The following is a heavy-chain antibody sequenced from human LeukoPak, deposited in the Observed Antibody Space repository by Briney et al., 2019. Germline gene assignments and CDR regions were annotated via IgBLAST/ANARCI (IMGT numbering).Heavy chain of an antibody. D-gene: IGHD3-9*01. J-gene: IGHJ5*02. CDR1: GGSIRSSGDY. CDR3: ARDLRYSPLTNWFDP. Sequence: SETLSLTCNVSGGSIRSSGDYWGWIRQPPGKGLEWIGSIYYSETTYYNPSLQSRVTISLDTSKNQVSLKLSSVTAADTAVYYCARDLRYSPLTNWFDPWGQGTLVTVSS. CDR2: IYYSETT. V-gene: IGHV4-39*07.